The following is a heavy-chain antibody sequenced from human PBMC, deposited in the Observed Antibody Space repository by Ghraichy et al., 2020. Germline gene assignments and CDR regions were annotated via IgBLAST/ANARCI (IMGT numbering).Heavy chain of an antibody. V-gene: IGHV4-34*01. J-gene: IGHJ4*02. D-gene: IGHD1-26*01. Sequence: SETLSLTCAVYGGSFSAYYWSWIRQPPGKGLEWIGEIDHSGSTKYNPSLKSRFTISEDTSKNQFSLKLSSVTAADTAVYYCANSWAPYFFDYWGQGTLVTVSS. CDR1: GGSFSAYY. CDR3: ANSWAPYFFDY. CDR2: IDHSGST.